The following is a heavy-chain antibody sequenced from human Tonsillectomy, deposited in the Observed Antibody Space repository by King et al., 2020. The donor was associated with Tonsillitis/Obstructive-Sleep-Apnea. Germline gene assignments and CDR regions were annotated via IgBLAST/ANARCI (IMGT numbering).Heavy chain of an antibody. CDR1: GYSFTSYW. CDR3: ARLSCSSTSCSFRDFDY. J-gene: IGHJ4*02. V-gene: IGHV5-10-1*01. D-gene: IGHD2-2*01. Sequence: QLVQSGAEVTKPGESLRISCKGSGYSFTSYWISWVRQMPGKGLEWMGRIDPSDSYTNYSPSFQGHVTISADKSISTAYLQWSSLKASDTAMYYCARLSCSSTSCSFRDFDYWGQGTLVTVSS. CDR2: IDPSDSYT.